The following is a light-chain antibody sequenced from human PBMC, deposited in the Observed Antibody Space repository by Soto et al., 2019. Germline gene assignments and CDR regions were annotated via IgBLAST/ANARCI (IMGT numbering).Light chain of an antibody. J-gene: IGKJ2*01. CDR2: GAS. V-gene: IGKV3-15*01. CDR1: QSVSSN. Sequence: EIVMTQSPATLSVSPGERATLSCRASQSVSSNLAWYQQKPGQAPRLLIYGASTRATGIPARFSGSGSGTESTLTISSLQSEDFAVYYCQQYNSWPPKAYTFGQGTKLEIK. CDR3: QQYNSWPPKAYT.